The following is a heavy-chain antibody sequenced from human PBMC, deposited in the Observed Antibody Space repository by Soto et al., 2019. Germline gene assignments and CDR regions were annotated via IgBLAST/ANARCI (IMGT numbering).Heavy chain of an antibody. CDR3: VRDLTTYGSPHFDY. CDR2: INSGGTYR. CDR1: GFMFSSYR. D-gene: IGHD3-10*01. J-gene: IGHJ4*02. V-gene: IGHV3-21*06. Sequence: EVQLVESGGGLVKWGGSLTLSCAASGFMFSSYRMNWVRQAPGKGLEWVSSINSGGTYRYYADSVQGRFTISRNNARNSFYLTMNSLGVEDTAVYYLVRDLTTYGSPHFDYWCQGTLFTVFS.